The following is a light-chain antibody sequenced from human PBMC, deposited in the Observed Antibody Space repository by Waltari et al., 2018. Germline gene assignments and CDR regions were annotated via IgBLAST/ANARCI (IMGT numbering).Light chain of an antibody. Sequence: QAGLTQPPSVSKALKQTATPTCIGNKNNVGNQGVVWQQRRQGHPPKLLSSRPTHRPSGISEKCSTSRSGNRSSLTSSGHQAEYEGDYYCAAWDNNLNAYVFGPGTKVTVL. CDR1: KNNVGNQG. V-gene: IGLV10-54*04. J-gene: IGLJ1*01. CDR2: RPT. CDR3: AAWDNNLNAYV.